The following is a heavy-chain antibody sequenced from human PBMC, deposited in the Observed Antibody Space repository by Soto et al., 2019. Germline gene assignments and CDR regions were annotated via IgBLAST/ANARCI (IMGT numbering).Heavy chain of an antibody. CDR1: GGTFSSYA. CDR2: IIPIFGTA. J-gene: IGHJ1*01. Sequence: SVKVSCKASGGTFSSYAISWVRQAPGQGLEWMGGIIPIFGTANYAQKFQGRVTITADKSMSTAYMELSSLRSEDTAVYYCARGGSSGYLEYFQHWGQGTLVTVSS. V-gene: IGHV1-69*06. CDR3: ARGGSSGYLEYFQH. D-gene: IGHD3-22*01.